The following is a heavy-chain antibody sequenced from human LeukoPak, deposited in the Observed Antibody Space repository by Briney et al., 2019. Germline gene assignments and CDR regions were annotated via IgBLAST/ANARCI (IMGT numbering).Heavy chain of an antibody. D-gene: IGHD2-15*01. CDR3: ARERYCSGGSCRWFDP. J-gene: IGHJ5*02. Sequence: ASVKVSCKASGYFFTSYYMHWVRQAPGHGLEWMGIFNPSGGSTSYAQKFQGRVTMTMDTSTSTVYMEVSSLRSDDTAVYYCARERYCSGGSCRWFDPWGQGTLVTVSS. CDR1: GYFFTSYY. CDR2: FNPSGGST. V-gene: IGHV1-46*01.